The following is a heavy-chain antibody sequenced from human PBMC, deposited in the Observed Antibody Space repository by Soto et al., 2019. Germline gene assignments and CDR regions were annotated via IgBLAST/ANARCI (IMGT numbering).Heavy chain of an antibody. D-gene: IGHD2-15*01. CDR1: AGSVSSDSYY. Sequence: PSETLSLTCTVSAGSVSSDSYYWSWIRQTPGTVLEWVGYIHYSGSTNYNPSLKSRVTMSVDSAKNQFSLQLSSVTAAATAVYFCTKYRRTDAEGYSFDYWGQGALVTVSS. CDR2: IHYSGST. V-gene: IGHV4-61*01. J-gene: IGHJ4*02. CDR3: TKYRRTDAEGYSFDY.